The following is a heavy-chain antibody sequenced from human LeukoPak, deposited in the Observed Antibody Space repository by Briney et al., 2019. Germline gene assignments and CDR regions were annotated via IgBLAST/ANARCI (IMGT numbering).Heavy chain of an antibody. D-gene: IGHD3-16*01. Sequence: GGSLRLSCVASGFTFNTYAMSWVRQRPGQGPEWVSMISSSGDTTDYAESVKDRFTISRDNAKNTLYLQLESPRGEDTAIYYCAKDPRAMGRYFFDDWGQGTLVTVSS. CDR1: GFTFNTYA. J-gene: IGHJ4*01. V-gene: IGHV3-23*01. CDR3: AKDPRAMGRYFFDD. CDR2: ISSSGDTT.